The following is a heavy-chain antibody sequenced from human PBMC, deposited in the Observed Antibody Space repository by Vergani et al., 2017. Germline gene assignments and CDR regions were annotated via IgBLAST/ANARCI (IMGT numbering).Heavy chain of an antibody. D-gene: IGHD3-22*01. V-gene: IGHV3-73*02. CDR1: GFTFSGSA. CDR3: AGPQGTSAYYYGGFDY. CDR2: IRSKANSYAT. Sequence: EVQLVESGGGLVQPGGSLKLSCAASGFTFSGSAMHWVRQASGKGLEWVGRIRSKANSYATAYAASVKGRFTISRDDSKNTAYLQMNSLTAEDTAIYYCAGPQGTSAYYYGGFDYWGQGILVTVSS. J-gene: IGHJ4*02.